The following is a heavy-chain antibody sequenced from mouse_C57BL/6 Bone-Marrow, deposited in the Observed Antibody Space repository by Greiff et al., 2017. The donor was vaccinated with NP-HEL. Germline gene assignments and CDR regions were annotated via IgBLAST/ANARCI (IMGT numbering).Heavy chain of an antibody. J-gene: IGHJ3*01. Sequence: VKLLESGAELARPGASVKMSCKASGYTFTSYTMHWVKQRPGQGLEWIGYINPSSGYTKYNQKFKDKATLTADKSSSTAYMQLSSLTSEDSAVYYCARTHAWFAYWGQGTLVTVSA. CDR3: ARTHAWFAY. V-gene: IGHV1-4*01. CDR1: GYTFTSYT. CDR2: INPSSGYT.